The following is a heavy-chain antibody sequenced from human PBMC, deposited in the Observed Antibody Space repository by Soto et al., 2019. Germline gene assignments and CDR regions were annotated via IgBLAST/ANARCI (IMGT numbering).Heavy chain of an antibody. CDR3: AKGPQANGDYVRDAFDI. Sequence: PGGSLRLSCAASGFTFSSYAMSWVRQAPGKGLEWVSAISGSGGSTYYADSVKGRFTISRDNSKNTLYLQMNSLRAEDTAVYYCAKGPQANGDYVRDAFDIWGQGTMVTVSS. J-gene: IGHJ3*02. D-gene: IGHD4-17*01. CDR2: ISGSGGST. CDR1: GFTFSSYA. V-gene: IGHV3-23*01.